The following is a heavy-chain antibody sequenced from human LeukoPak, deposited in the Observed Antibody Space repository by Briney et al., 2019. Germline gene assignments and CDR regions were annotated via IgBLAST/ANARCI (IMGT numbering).Heavy chain of an antibody. D-gene: IGHD3-10*01. J-gene: IGHJ4*02. CDR2: ISRDGGTT. V-gene: IGHV3-43*02. CDR1: GFTFDDYA. Sequence: GGSLRLSCATSGFTFDDYAFHWVRQVPGKGLEWVSLISRDGGTTSYGDSVKGRFTISRDDSKNSLYMQMNSLKTENSALYYCTKDFSGSYENWGQGTLVTVSS. CDR3: TKDFSGSYEN.